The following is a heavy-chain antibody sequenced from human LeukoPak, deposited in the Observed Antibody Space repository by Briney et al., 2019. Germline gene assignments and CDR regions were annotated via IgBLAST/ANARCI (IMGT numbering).Heavy chain of an antibody. Sequence: PSGTLSLTCTVSGGSISSGGYYWSWIRQHPGKGLEWIGYIYYSGSTYYNPSLKSRVTISVDTSKNKFSLKLSSVTAADTAVYYCARVPNQSKYSIGNYWGQGTLVTVSS. CDR3: ARVPNQSKYSIGNY. J-gene: IGHJ4*02. CDR2: IYYSGST. V-gene: IGHV4-31*03. D-gene: IGHD2-2*01. CDR1: GGSISSGGYY.